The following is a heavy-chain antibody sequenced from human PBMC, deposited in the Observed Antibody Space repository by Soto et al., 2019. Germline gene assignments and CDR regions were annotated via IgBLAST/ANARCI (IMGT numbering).Heavy chain of an antibody. Sequence: QVQLQQWGAGLLKPSETLSLTCAVYGGSFSGYYWSWIRQPPGKGLEWIGEINHSGSTNYNPSLKSRVTISVDTSTNQFSLKLSSVTAADTAVYYCARSTVARGMDVWGQGTTVTVSS. V-gene: IGHV4-34*01. CDR1: GGSFSGYY. J-gene: IGHJ6*02. CDR3: ARSTVARGMDV. CDR2: INHSGST. D-gene: IGHD4-17*01.